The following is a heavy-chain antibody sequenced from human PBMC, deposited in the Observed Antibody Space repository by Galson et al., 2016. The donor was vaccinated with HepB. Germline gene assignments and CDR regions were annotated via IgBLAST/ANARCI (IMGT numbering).Heavy chain of an antibody. J-gene: IGHJ4*02. V-gene: IGHV4-4*02. CDR3: ARRPPHCSSTSCSFDF. Sequence: SETLSLTCAVSGGSISSDSWWGWVRQHPGKGLEWIGEIYHSGSTNYKPSLRSRVTMSLDRSKNQFSLKLTSVTAADTAVYYCARRPPHCSSTSCSFDFWGQGTLVTVSS. D-gene: IGHD2-2*01. CDR1: GGSISSDSW. CDR2: IYHSGST.